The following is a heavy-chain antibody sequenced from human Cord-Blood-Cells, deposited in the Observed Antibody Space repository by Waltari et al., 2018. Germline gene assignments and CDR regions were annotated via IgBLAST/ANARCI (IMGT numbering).Heavy chain of an antibody. Sequence: EVQLVESGGGLVQPGGSLRLSCAASGFTFSSYWMSWVRQAPGKGLEWVANIKQDGSEKYYVDSVKGRFTISRDNAKNSLYLQMNSLRAEDTAVYYCARDRGGPSITGDHYYYGMDVWGQGTTVTVSS. J-gene: IGHJ6*02. CDR1: GFTFSSYW. CDR3: ARDRGGPSITGDHYYYGMDV. V-gene: IGHV3-7*01. CDR2: IKQDGSEK. D-gene: IGHD7-27*01.